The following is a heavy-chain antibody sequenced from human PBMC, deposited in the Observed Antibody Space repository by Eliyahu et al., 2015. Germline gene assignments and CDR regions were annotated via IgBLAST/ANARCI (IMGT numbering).Heavy chain of an antibody. CDR1: GASINTRPYX. Sequence: QVQLQESGPGLVKPSQTLSLTCSVSGASINTRPYXWNWIRQSAGKGLEWIGRLFPSGNTDHNPSFKSRVSISVDTSKNQFSLKLTSVTAADRAVYYCARDLGGQNHSPFYFDHWGQGALVTVSS. D-gene: IGHD1-14*01. CDR2: LFPSGNT. J-gene: IGHJ4*02. CDR3: ARDLGGQNHSPFYFDH. V-gene: IGHV4-61*02.